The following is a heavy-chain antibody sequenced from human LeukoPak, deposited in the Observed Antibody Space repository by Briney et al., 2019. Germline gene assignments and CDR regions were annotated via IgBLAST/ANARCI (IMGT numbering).Heavy chain of an antibody. D-gene: IGHD6-19*01. CDR2: TVGSGGTT. Sequence: GGSLRLSCAASGFTFSTHDMSWVRQAPGKGLEWVSTTVGSGGTTYYADSVKGRFTISRDNSKNTLSLQMNGLRAEDTAVYYCARRDIAVPDTHFDYWGQGTLVTVSS. V-gene: IGHV3-23*01. CDR3: ARRDIAVPDTHFDY. J-gene: IGHJ4*02. CDR1: GFTFSTHD.